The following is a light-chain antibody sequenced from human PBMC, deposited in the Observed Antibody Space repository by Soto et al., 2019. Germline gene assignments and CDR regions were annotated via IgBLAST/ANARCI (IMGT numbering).Light chain of an antibody. J-gene: IGKJ1*01. CDR1: QSIRTS. Sequence: GDIVTITCPAIQSIRTSFAWYQQKPGKAPKLVIYSASNLESGVPARLSGSGSGTEFTLSISSLQPDDFAIYYCQQYESYSRTFGQGTKVDIK. CDR3: QQYESYSRT. V-gene: IGKV1-5*03. CDR2: SAS.